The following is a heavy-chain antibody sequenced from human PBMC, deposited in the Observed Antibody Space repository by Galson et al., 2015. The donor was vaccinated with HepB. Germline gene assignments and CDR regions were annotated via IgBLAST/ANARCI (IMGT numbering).Heavy chain of an antibody. J-gene: IGHJ4*02. Sequence: QSGAEVKKPGDSLRISCKGSGYSFTSYWIGWVRQMPGKGLEWMGIIYPGDSDTRYSPSFQGQVTISADKSISTAYLQWCSLKASDTAMYYCARFARELLVGGDYWGQGTLVTVSS. V-gene: IGHV5-51*01. D-gene: IGHD1-26*01. CDR1: GYSFTSYW. CDR3: ARFARELLVGGDY. CDR2: IYPGDSDT.